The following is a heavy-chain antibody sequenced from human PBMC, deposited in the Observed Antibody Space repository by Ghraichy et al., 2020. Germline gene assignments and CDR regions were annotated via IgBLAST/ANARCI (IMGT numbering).Heavy chain of an antibody. Sequence: GGSLRLSCEASGMTFSNYWMHWVRQVPGKGLVWVARINTDGTTTNHADSVKGRFTISRDNARNTLYLQMNSLRDEDTAVYYCARDVGGAYSFWGQRTLVTVSS. CDR3: ARDVGGAYSF. J-gene: IGHJ4*01. V-gene: IGHV3-74*01. D-gene: IGHD1-26*01. CDR2: INTDGTTT. CDR1: GMTFSNYW.